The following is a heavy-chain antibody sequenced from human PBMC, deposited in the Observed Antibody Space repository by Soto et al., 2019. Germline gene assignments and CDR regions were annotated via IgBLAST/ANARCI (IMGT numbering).Heavy chain of an antibody. CDR2: ISYDGSNK. CDR3: AKDKGPSSHRPYGMDV. V-gene: IGHV3-30*18. Sequence: HPGGSLRLSCAASGFTFSGYGMHWVRQAPGKVLEWVALISYDGSNKYYADSVKGRFTISRDNSKNTLYLQMNSLRAEDAAVYYCAKDKGPSSHRPYGMDVWGQGTTVTVSS. D-gene: IGHD2-2*01. CDR1: GFTFSGYG. J-gene: IGHJ6*02.